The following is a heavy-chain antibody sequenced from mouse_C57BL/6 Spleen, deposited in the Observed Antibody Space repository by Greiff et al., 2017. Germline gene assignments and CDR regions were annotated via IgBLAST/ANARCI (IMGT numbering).Heavy chain of an antibody. CDR1: GYTFTSYW. Sequence: QVQLQQPGAELVKPGASVKLSCKASGYTFTSYWMHWVKQRPGQGLEWIGMIHPNSGSTNYNEKFKSKATLTVDKSSSTAYMQLSSLTSEDSAVYYCARSYDGYYYYFDYWGQGTTLTVSS. J-gene: IGHJ2*01. CDR3: ARSYDGYYYYFDY. V-gene: IGHV1-64*01. CDR2: IHPNSGST. D-gene: IGHD2-3*01.